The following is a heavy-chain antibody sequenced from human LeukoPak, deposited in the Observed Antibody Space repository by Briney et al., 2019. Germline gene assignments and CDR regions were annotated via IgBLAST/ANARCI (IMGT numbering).Heavy chain of an antibody. J-gene: IGHJ5*02. CDR1: RFTFSNYG. Sequence: PGRSLRLSCAASRFTFSNYGMHWVRHAPGKGLEWVAVISHDGSNIHYGDSVKGRFTISRDNSKNTVYLQMNSLRAEDTAIYCCAKDPYRVVVATGNYLDPWGQGTLVTVSS. CDR3: AKDPYRVVVATGNYLDP. D-gene: IGHD2-15*01. V-gene: IGHV3-30*18. CDR2: ISHDGSNI.